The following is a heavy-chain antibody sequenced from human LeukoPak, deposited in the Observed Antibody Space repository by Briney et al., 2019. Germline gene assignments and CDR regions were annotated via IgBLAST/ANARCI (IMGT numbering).Heavy chain of an antibody. CDR3: VKDLYSYSFDY. D-gene: IGHD2-8*01. CDR1: GFTFRNYG. Sequence: PGGSLRLSCSASGFTFRNYGMHWVRQAPGKGLEYVSTISSYGGSTYYADLVKGRSTISRDNSKNTLYLQMSSLRAEDTAVYYCVKDLYSYSFDYWGQGTLVTVSS. V-gene: IGHV3-64D*09. J-gene: IGHJ4*02. CDR2: ISSYGGST.